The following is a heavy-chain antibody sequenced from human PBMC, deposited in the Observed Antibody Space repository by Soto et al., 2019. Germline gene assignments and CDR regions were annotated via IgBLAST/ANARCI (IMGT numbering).Heavy chain of an antibody. CDR2: IFPGDSDA. J-gene: IGHJ4*01. V-gene: IGHV5-51*01. CDR1: GYNFSTYW. CDR3: ARRSIYGDYTIDY. Sequence: GESLKISCQASGYNFSTYWIGWVRQMPGKGLEWMGIIFPGDSDATYSPSFQGQVTISVDRSISTAYVQWTSLEASDTAMYYCARRSIYGDYTIDYSGRGTLVTVSS. D-gene: IGHD4-17*01.